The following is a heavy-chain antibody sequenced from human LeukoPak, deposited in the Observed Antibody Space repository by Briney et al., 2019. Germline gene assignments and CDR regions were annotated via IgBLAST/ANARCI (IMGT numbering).Heavy chain of an antibody. Sequence: GGALRLSCAASGFTFSSYAMSWVRQPPGRGLEWVSAISGSFGSTYYADSVKGRFTISRDNPKNTLYLQMNSLRAEDTAVYCCAKNSGYGAKFPFDYWGQGTLVTVSS. CDR1: GFTFSSYA. J-gene: IGHJ4*02. CDR3: AKNSGYGAKFPFDY. D-gene: IGHD5-12*01. CDR2: ISGSFGST. V-gene: IGHV3-23*01.